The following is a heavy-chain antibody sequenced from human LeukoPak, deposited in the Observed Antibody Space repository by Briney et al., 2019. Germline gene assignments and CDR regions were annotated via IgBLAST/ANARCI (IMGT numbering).Heavy chain of an antibody. J-gene: IGHJ4*02. CDR2: INHRGST. CDR1: GGSFRGDY. D-gene: IGHD3-16*02. V-gene: IGHV4-34*01. CDR3: ARGSPNKYDYVWGSYRYRGFDY. Sequence: SETLSLTCAVYGGSFRGDYWSWIRETPRRRLEWIGEINHRGSTNYNPSLKSRDTTSVDTSKNKFSLKRRSVTAPDTAADYSARGSPNKYDYVWGSYRYRGFDYWGQGTMVTVSS.